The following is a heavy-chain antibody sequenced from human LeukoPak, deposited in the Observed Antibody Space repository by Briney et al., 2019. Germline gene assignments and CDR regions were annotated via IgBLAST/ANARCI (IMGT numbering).Heavy chain of an antibody. CDR2: ISSSSKTI. CDR3: AREIYQLLGDNWFDP. V-gene: IGHV3-48*01. CDR1: GFTFSDYS. Sequence: GGSLRLSCAASGFTFSDYSMNWVRQAPGKGLEWVSFISSSSKTIYYADSVKGRFTISRDNAKNSLYLQMNSLRAEDTAVYYCAREIYQLLGDNWFDPWGQGTLVTVSS. D-gene: IGHD2-2*01. J-gene: IGHJ5*02.